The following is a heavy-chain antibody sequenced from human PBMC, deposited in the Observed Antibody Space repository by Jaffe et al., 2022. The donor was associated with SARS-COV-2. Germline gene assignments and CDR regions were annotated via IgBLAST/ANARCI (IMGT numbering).Heavy chain of an antibody. V-gene: IGHV3-21*01. D-gene: IGHD3-10*01. CDR1: GFTFSTYT. Sequence: EVQLVESGGGLVKPGGSLRLSCATSGFTFSTYTMNWVRQAPGKGLEWVSSISGSGTFIYYADSMMGRFTISRDNAKNSLYLQMNSLRAEDTAVYYCARGPYGSGTYPTLNDYWGQGTLVTVSS. CDR3: ARGPYGSGTYPTLNDY. CDR2: ISGSGTFI. J-gene: IGHJ4*02.